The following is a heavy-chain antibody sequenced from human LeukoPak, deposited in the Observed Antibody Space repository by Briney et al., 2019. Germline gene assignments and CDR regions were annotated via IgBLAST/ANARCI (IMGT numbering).Heavy chain of an antibody. D-gene: IGHD2-8*02. V-gene: IGHV3-23*01. J-gene: IGHJ4*02. CDR3: AKGLVLYYFDY. CDR1: GFTFSSYA. Sequence: GGSLRLSCAASGFTFSSYAMSWVRQAPGKGLEWVSAISGSGGSTYYAVSMKGRFTISRDNSKNTLYLQMNSLRAEDTAVYYCAKGLVLYYFDYWGQGTLVTVSS. CDR2: ISGSGGST.